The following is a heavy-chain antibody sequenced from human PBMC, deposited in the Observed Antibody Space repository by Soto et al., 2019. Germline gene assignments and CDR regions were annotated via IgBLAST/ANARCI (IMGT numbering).Heavy chain of an antibody. CDR3: ATVYCSCGSCYSIDY. CDR2: INPSNST. V-gene: IGHV1-46*03. CDR1: GYTFTSYY. D-gene: IGHD2-15*01. J-gene: IGHJ4*02. Sequence: QVQLVQSGAEVKKPGASVKVSCKASGYTFTSYYMHWLRQAPGQGLEWMGIINPSNSTTYAQKFQCRITMTRDTSKSTVYMELSSLRSEDTAVYYCATVYCSCGSCYSIDYWGQGTLVTVSS.